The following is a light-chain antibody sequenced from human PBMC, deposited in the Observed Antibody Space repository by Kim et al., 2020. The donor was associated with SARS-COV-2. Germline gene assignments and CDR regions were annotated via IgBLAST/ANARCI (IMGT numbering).Light chain of an antibody. CDR1: KSVSSY. V-gene: IGKV3-11*01. Sequence: SWSPGEGATLSCRASKSVSSYLAGYQQKPGQSPRLLIYDASNRATGIPARFSGSGYGTDFTLTISSLEPEDFAVYYCQQRSNWPTFGQGTKVDIK. CDR2: DAS. CDR3: QQRSNWPT. J-gene: IGKJ1*01.